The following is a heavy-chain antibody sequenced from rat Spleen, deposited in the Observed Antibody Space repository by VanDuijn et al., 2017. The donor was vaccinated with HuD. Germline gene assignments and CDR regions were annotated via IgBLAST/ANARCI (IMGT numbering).Heavy chain of an antibody. Sequence: QVQLKESGPGLVQPSQTLSLTCTVSGFSLTSNGVIWVRQPPGKGLEWMGVIWGNGDTNYNSVLKSRLSITRDTSKSQVFLKMNSLQGEDTAMYFCARWKYTTDWFAFWGQGTLVTVSS. D-gene: IGHD1-6*01. CDR3: ARWKYTTDWFAF. J-gene: IGHJ3*01. V-gene: IGHV2-13*01. CDR1: GFSLTSNG. CDR2: IWGNGDT.